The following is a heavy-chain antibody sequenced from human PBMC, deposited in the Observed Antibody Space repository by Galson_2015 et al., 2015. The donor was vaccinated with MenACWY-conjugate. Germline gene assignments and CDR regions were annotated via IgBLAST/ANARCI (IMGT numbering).Heavy chain of an antibody. CDR1: GFTFSNYG. Sequence: LRLSCAASGFTFSNYGMAWVRQAPGEGLDGVSAMSRSGTSYYAASVKGRFTISRDNSKNTLYLQMNSLRVEDTAVYYCAREGFCSDGTCSFYDYWGQGTLVTVSS. D-gene: IGHD2-15*01. CDR3: AREGFCSDGTCSFYDY. CDR2: MSRSGTS. V-gene: IGHV3-23*01. J-gene: IGHJ4*02.